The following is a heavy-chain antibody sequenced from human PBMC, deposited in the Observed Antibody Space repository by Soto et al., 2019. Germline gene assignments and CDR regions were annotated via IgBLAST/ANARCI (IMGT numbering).Heavy chain of an antibody. J-gene: IGHJ6*02. V-gene: IGHV1-69*01. CDR3: ARELKRCYDRSGYGCYYDGMDV. CDR1: GGTFSSYA. CDR2: IIPIFGTA. Sequence: QVQLVQSGAEVKKPGSSVKVSCKASGGTFSSYAISWVRQAPGQGLEWMGGIIPIFGTANYAQKFQGRGTITADESTSTAYMEQSSLRCADRAVYYCARELKRCYDRSGYGCYYDGMDVWGQGTTVPVSS. D-gene: IGHD3-22*01.